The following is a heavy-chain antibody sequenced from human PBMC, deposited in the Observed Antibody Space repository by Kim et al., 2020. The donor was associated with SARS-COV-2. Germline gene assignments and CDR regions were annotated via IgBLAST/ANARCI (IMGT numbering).Heavy chain of an antibody. Sequence: GGSLRLSCAASGFTFNSYWMRWVRQAPGKGLVWVSRINSDGSSTSYADSVKGRFTISRDNAKNTLYLQMNSLRAEDTAVYYCARRAYSSGWWYLDYWGQGTLVTVPS. CDR2: INSDGSST. J-gene: IGHJ4*02. V-gene: IGHV3-74*01. D-gene: IGHD6-19*01. CDR3: ARRAYSSGWWYLDY. CDR1: GFTFNSYW.